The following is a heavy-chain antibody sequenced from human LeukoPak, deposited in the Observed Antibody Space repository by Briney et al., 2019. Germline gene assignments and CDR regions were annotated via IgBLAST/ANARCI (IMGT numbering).Heavy chain of an antibody. CDR1: GGSFSSYA. V-gene: IGHV1-69*13. D-gene: IGHD3-3*01. J-gene: IGHJ6*03. Sequence: SVKVSCKAAGGSFSSYAISWVRQAPGQGLEWMGGIIPIFGTANYAQKFQGRVTITADESTSTAYMELSSLRSEDTAVYYCARKSGLWSGYYYMDVWGKGTTVTVSS. CDR3: ARKSGLWSGYYYMDV. CDR2: IIPIFGTA.